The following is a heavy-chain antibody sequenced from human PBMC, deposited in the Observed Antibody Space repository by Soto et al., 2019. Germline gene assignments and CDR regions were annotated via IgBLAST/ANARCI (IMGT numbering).Heavy chain of an antibody. CDR2: ISSDGSNK. D-gene: IGHD1-26*01. J-gene: IGHJ4*02. CDR1: GFTFSSHA. Sequence: QVPLVESGGGVVQPGRSLRLSCAVSGFTFSSHAMHWVRQAPGKGLEWVTLISSDGSNKYYADSVKGRFTTSRDNSKNTMYLQMNSLRVEDTAVYYCARDDGGGSDCDLGYWGQGALVTVSS. V-gene: IGHV3-30-3*01. CDR3: ARDDGGGSDCDLGY.